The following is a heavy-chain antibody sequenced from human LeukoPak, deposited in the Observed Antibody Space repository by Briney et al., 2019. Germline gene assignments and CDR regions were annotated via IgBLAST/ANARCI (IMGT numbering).Heavy chain of an antibody. V-gene: IGHV3-30*18. D-gene: IGHD6-13*01. CDR2: ISYDGSEK. Sequence: GRSLRLSCAAFGFTFSSYGMHWVRQAPGKGLEWVAVISYDGSEKYYADSVKGRFTISRDNSKNTLHLQMNSLRAEDTAVYYCAKEGMDENYYMDVWGKGTTVTVSS. CDR3: AKEGMDENYYMDV. CDR1: GFTFSSYG. J-gene: IGHJ6*03.